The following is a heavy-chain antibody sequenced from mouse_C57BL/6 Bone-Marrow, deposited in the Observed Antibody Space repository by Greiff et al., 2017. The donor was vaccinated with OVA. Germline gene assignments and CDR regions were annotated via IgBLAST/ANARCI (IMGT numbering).Heavy chain of an antibody. J-gene: IGHJ1*03. CDR2: IYPRDGST. CDR3: ARNDGYYLWYFDV. V-gene: IGHV1-85*01. CDR1: GYTFTSYD. Sequence: VQLQQSGPELVKPGASVKLSCKASGYTFTSYDINWVKQRPGQGLEWIGWIYPRDGSTKYNEKFKGKATLTVDTSSSTAYMELHSLTSEDSAVYVCARNDGYYLWYFDVWGTGTTVTVSS. D-gene: IGHD2-3*01.